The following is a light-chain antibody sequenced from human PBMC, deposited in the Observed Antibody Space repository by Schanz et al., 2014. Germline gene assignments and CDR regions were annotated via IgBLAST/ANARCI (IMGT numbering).Light chain of an antibody. CDR3: QQYYSTPLT. Sequence: EIVLTQSPGTLSLSPGERATLSCRASQRVTSTYLAWYQQKPGQAPRLLIYDASNRAAGIPARFSGSGSGTDFTLTISNLQAEDVAAYYCQQYYSTPLTFGGGTKVEIK. V-gene: IGKV3-20*01. CDR2: DAS. CDR1: QRVTSTY. J-gene: IGKJ4*01.